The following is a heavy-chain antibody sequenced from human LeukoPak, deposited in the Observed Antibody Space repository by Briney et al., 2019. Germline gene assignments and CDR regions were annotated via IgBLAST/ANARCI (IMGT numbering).Heavy chain of an antibody. CDR2: IIPIFGTA. D-gene: IGHD1-26*01. CDR1: GGTFSSYA. CDR3: ARDRRMEVGATDGNDY. Sequence: GASVKVSCKASGGTFSSYAISWVRQAPGQGLEWVGRIIPIFGTANYAQKFQGRVTITTDESTSTAYMELSSLRSEDTAVYYCARDRRMEVGATDGNDYWGQGTLVTVSS. V-gene: IGHV1-69*05. J-gene: IGHJ4*02.